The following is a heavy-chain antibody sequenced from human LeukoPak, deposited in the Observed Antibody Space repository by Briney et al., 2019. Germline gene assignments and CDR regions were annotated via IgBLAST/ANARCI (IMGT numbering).Heavy chain of an antibody. J-gene: IGHJ5*02. CDR2: ISNSGGST. V-gene: IGHV3-23*01. CDR3: TRQDPSSSGWYP. CDR1: GFTFSNCA. Sequence: GGSLRLSCAASGFTFSNCAMSWVRQAPGKGLEWVSAISNSGGSTYYADSVKGRFAISRDDSKNTLWLRMSSLRADDTAVYYCTRQDPSSSGWYPWGQGALVTVSS. D-gene: IGHD6-13*01.